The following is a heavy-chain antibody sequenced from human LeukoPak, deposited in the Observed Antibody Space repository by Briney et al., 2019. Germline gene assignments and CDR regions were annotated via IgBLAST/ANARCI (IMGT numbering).Heavy chain of an antibody. CDR2: IIPIFGTA. V-gene: IGHV1-69*13. Sequence: VASVKVSCKASGGTFSSYSISWVRQAPGQGLEWMGGIIPIFGTANYAQNFQGRVTITADESSSTAFMELSSLRSEDTAVYYCARAWPKGGFYFDYWGQGTLVTVSS. D-gene: IGHD3-16*01. J-gene: IGHJ4*02. CDR3: ARAWPKGGFYFDY. CDR1: GGTFSSYS.